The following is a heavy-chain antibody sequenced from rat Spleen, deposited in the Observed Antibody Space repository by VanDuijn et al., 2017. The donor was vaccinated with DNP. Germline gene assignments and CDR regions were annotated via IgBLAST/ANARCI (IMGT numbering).Heavy chain of an antibody. J-gene: IGHJ2*01. D-gene: IGHD1-12*03. Sequence: EVQLVESGGDLVQPGRSLKLSCVASGLTFNNYWMTWFRQVPGKGLEWVASISSSSSYIYYADTVKGRFTISRENAKNTLYLQMTSLRSEDTALYYCARITMMVNIEDCWGQGVMVTVSS. V-gene: IGHV5-34*01. CDR1: GLTFNNYW. CDR3: ARITMMVNIEDC. CDR2: ISSSSSYI.